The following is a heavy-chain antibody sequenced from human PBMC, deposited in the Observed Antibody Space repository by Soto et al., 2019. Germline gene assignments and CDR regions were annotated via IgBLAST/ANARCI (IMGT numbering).Heavy chain of an antibody. Sequence: ASVKVSCKASGYTFTSYYMHWVRQAPGQGLEWMGIINPSGGSTSYAQKFQGRVTMTRDTSTSTVYMELSSLRSEDTAVYYCARDFNTQRRFFDCLPYRRPMRCSHFWGQG. CDR2: INPSGGST. J-gene: IGHJ4*02. CDR3: ARDFNTQRRFFDCLPYRRPMRCSHF. CDR1: GYTFTSYY. D-gene: IGHD3-3*01. V-gene: IGHV1-46*03.